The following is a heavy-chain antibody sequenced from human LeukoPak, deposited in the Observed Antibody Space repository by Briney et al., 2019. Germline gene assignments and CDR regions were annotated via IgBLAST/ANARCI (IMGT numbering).Heavy chain of an antibody. V-gene: IGHV3-11*05. CDR2: ISSSSRYT. CDR3: ARVSSGSSQNDY. J-gene: IGHJ4*02. Sequence: GGSLRLSCAASGFTFSDYYMSWIRQAPGKGLEWVSYISSSSRYTNYADSVKGRFTISRGNAKNSLYLQMNSLRAEDTAVYYCARVSSGSSQNDYWGQGTLVTVSS. CDR1: GFTFSDYY. D-gene: IGHD3-10*01.